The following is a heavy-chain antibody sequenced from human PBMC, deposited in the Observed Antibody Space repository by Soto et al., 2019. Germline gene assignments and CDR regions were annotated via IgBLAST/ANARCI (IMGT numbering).Heavy chain of an antibody. J-gene: IGHJ5*02. CDR1: GNSIHVGGYY. Sequence: SEILSLTCSVSGNSIHVGGYYWTWIRQRPGKGLEWMGYIYYTGKTYYNPSLESRLTMSVDRSKNQFSLRLTSVTAADTAVYFCGRDLTSNANCIDPWGQGTLVTVSS. D-gene: IGHD2-2*01. V-gene: IGHV4-30-4*01. CDR3: GRDLTSNANCIDP. CDR2: IYYTGKT.